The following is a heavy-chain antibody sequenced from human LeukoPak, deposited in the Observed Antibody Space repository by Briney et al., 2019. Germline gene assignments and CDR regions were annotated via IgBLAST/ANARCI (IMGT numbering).Heavy chain of an antibody. CDR1: GFTFSSYG. Sequence: GGSLRLSCAASGFTFSSYGMHWVRQAPGKGLEWVAVISYDGSNKYYADSVKGRFTISRDNSKNTLYLQMNSLRAEDTAVYYCARVGASSSWLYPFDYWGQGTLVTVSS. CDR3: ARVGASSSWLYPFDY. CDR2: ISYDGSNK. J-gene: IGHJ4*02. D-gene: IGHD6-13*01. V-gene: IGHV3-30*03.